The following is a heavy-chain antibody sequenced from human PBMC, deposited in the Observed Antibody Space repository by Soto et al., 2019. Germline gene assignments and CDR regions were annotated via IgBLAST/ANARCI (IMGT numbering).Heavy chain of an antibody. D-gene: IGHD1-26*01. CDR3: ATSLVGATRKAFDI. CDR1: GGSISSSSYY. V-gene: IGHV4-39*01. CDR2: IYYGGST. Sequence: SETLSLTCTVSGGSISSSSYYWGWIRQPPGKGLEWIGSIYYGGSTFYNPSLKSRVTISVDTSKNQFSLKLSSVTAADTAVYYCATSLVGATRKAFDIWGQGTMVTVSS. J-gene: IGHJ3*02.